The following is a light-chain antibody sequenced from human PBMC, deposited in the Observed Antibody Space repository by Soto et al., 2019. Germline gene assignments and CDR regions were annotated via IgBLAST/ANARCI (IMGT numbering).Light chain of an antibody. CDR2: FGS. CDR1: QSLLYNNTYNY. Sequence: EIVMTQSPLTVPVTXXEPASISCGSSQSLLYNNTYNYLDCYVQKPGQSPXXLIYFGSNRAPGVPDRFSGSGSGTDFTLKINRVEAEDVGTYYCMQALQSLTFGQGTRLEIK. CDR3: MQALQSLT. V-gene: IGKV2-28*01. J-gene: IGKJ5*01.